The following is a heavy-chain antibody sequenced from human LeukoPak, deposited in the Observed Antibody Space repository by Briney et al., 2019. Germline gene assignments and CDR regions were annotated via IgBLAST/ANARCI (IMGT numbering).Heavy chain of an antibody. CDR2: IYYSGST. J-gene: IGHJ4*02. CDR3: ARGFRYYDFWSGYYYFDY. V-gene: IGHV4-59*01. Sequence: SETLSLTCTVSGGSISSYYWSWIRQPPGKGLEWIGYIYYSGSTNYNPSLKSRVTISVDTSKNQFSLKLSSVTAADTAVYYCARGFRYYDFWSGYYYFDYWGQGTLVTVSS. D-gene: IGHD3-3*01. CDR1: GGSISSYY.